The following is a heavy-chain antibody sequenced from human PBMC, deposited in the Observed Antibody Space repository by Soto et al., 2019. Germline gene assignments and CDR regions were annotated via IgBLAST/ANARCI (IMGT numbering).Heavy chain of an antibody. CDR3: AKESSSWPTIIDY. J-gene: IGHJ4*02. CDR1: GFTFSSYG. Sequence: QVQLVESGGGVVQPGRSLRLSCAASGFTFSSYGMHWVRQAPGKGLEWVAVISYDGSNKYYADSVKGRFTISRDNSKNTLYLQMNSLRAEDTAVYYCAKESSSWPTIIDYWGQGTLVTVSS. CDR2: ISYDGSNK. D-gene: IGHD6-13*01. V-gene: IGHV3-30*18.